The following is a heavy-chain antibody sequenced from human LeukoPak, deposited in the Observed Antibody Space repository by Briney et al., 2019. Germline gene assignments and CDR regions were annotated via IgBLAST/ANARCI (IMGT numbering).Heavy chain of an antibody. J-gene: IGHJ3*01. V-gene: IGHV1-2*02. D-gene: IGHD1-26*01. Sequence: EASVKVSCKASGYTLTDNHLYWVRQAPGQGLEWMGWIDPNSGVTNFAQNFQGRFTMTTDTSINTAYMELSRLTSDDTTVYYCARELGMNAFDVWGQGTLVTVSS. CDR1: GYTLTDNH. CDR2: IDPNSGVT. CDR3: ARELGMNAFDV.